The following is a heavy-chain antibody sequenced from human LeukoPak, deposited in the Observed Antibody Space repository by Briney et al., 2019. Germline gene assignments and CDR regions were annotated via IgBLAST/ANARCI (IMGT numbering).Heavy chain of an antibody. CDR3: ARGSYYTDAFDI. D-gene: IGHD1-26*01. V-gene: IGHV3-23*01. J-gene: IGHJ3*02. CDR2: ISGSGGST. Sequence: QSGGSLRLSCAASGFTFSSYAMSWVRQAPGKGLEWVSAISGSGGSTYYADSVKGRFTISRDNSKNTLYLQMNSLRAEDTAVYYCARGSYYTDAFDIWGQGTMVTVSS. CDR1: GFTFSSYA.